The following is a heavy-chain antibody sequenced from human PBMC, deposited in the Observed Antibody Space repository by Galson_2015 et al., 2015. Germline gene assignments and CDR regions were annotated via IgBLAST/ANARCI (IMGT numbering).Heavy chain of an antibody. CDR3: AKDIDRIVVPAARPFGGMDV. V-gene: IGHV3-43D*03. CDR2: ISWDGGST. Sequence: SLRLSCAAPGFTFDDYAMHWVRQAPGKGLEWVSLISWDGGSTYYADSVKGRFTISRDNSKNSLYLQMNSLRAEDTALYYCAKDIDRIVVPAARPFGGMDVWGQGTTVTVSS. D-gene: IGHD2-2*01. J-gene: IGHJ6*02. CDR1: GFTFDDYA.